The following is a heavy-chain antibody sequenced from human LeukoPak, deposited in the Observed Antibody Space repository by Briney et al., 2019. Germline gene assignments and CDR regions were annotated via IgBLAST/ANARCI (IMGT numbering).Heavy chain of an antibody. CDR1: GYTFTSYG. D-gene: IGHD2-2*01. CDR3: ARDMRYCSSTSCSNVDY. Sequence: GASVKVSCKASGYTFTSYGISWVRQAPGQGLEWMGWISAYNGNTNYAQKLQGRVTMTTDTSTSTAYMELRSLRSDDTAVYYCARDMRYCSSTSCSNVDYWGQGTLVTVSS. V-gene: IGHV1-18*01. CDR2: ISAYNGNT. J-gene: IGHJ4*02.